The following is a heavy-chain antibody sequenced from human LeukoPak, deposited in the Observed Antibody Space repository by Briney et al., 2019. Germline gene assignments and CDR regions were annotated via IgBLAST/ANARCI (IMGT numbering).Heavy chain of an antibody. CDR1: GGSITSGDYY. CDR3: ARTKHPTVIMFDN. D-gene: IGHD1-1*01. CDR2: IYYSGGS. V-gene: IGHV4-30-4*01. Sequence: SQTLSLTCTVSGGSITSGDYYWSWIRQSPGKGLEWIGYIYYSGGSYYNPSLRSRVTISIDRSKNQLSLKLSSVTAADTAVYYCARTKHPTVIMFDNWGQGTLVTVSS. J-gene: IGHJ5*02.